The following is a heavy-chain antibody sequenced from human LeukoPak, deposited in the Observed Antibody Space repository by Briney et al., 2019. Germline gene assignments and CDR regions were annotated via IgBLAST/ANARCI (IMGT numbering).Heavy chain of an antibody. V-gene: IGHV3-23*01. CDR1: GFTFSSHA. Sequence: GGSLRLSCAASGFTFSSHAMSWVRQAPGKGLEWVSAISGSGGSTYYADSVKGRFTISRDNSKNTLYLQMNSLRAEDTAVYYCAKVRLTYYYDSSGPIDYWGQGTLVTVSS. D-gene: IGHD3-22*01. CDR3: AKVRLTYYYDSSGPIDY. J-gene: IGHJ4*02. CDR2: ISGSGGST.